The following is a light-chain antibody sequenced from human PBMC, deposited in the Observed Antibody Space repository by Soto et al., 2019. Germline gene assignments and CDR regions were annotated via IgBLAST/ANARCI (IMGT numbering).Light chain of an antibody. CDR2: DVS. V-gene: IGLV2-14*03. CDR1: SSEVGDYNY. J-gene: IGLJ3*02. Sequence: QSVLTQPASVSGSPGQSVTISCGGDSSEVGDYNYVSWYQHHPGKAPRLVIYDVSSRPSGVSGRFSGSKSGNTASLAISGLEAEEEDDYYCSSYPTSSTRKWVFGGGTKLTVL. CDR3: SSYPTSSTRKWV.